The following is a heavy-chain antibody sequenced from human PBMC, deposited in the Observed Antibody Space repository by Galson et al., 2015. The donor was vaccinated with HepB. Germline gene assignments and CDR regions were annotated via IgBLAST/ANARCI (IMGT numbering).Heavy chain of an antibody. Sequence: ETLSLTCTASGGFISTYFWRWIRQPPGRGLEWIGYIYYSGSTNYNPSVKSRVTMSAYTSKNQIPLKLPTVTAADPAVYYCARGRTGGGRKPIDYWGQGTLVTVSS. D-gene: IGHD1/OR15-1a*01. CDR1: GGFISTYF. CDR3: ARGRTGGGRKPIDY. CDR2: IYYSGST. J-gene: IGHJ4*02. V-gene: IGHV4-59*01.